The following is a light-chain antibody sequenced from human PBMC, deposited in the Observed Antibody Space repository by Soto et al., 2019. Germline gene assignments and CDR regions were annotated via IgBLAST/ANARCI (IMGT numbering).Light chain of an antibody. Sequence: QSVLTQPASVSGSPGQSITISCTRHSSDVWSFNFVSWYQQHPDKAPQVLIYEVTKRPPGVSNRFSGSKSGNTASLTISWLQADDEADYYCCSDAGSSSYVFGTGTKVTVL. V-gene: IGLV2-23*02. CDR1: SSDVWSFNF. J-gene: IGLJ1*01. CDR3: CSDAGSSSYV. CDR2: EVT.